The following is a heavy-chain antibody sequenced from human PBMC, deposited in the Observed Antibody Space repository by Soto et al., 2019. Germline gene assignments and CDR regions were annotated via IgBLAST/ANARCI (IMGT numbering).Heavy chain of an antibody. D-gene: IGHD2-15*01. V-gene: IGHV4-59*08. CDR2: IYYSGST. CDR1: GGSISSYY. CDR3: ARQGPDIGYCSGGSCYWFDP. Sequence: SETLSLTCTVSGGSISSYYWSWIRQPPGKGLEWIGYIYYSGSTNYNPSLKSRVTISVDTSKNQFSLKLSSVTAADTAVYYCARQGPDIGYCSGGSCYWFDPWGQGTLVTVSS. J-gene: IGHJ5*02.